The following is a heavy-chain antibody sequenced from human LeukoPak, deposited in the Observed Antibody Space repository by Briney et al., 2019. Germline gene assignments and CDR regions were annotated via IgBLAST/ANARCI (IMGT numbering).Heavy chain of an antibody. Sequence: PGGSLRLSCAASGFTFSSYSMNWVRQAPGKGLEWVSSISSSSSYIYYADSVKGRFTISRDNAKNSLYLQMNSLRAEDTAVYYCARGASYDYVWGSYPIGDYWGQGTLVTVSS. J-gene: IGHJ4*02. V-gene: IGHV3-21*01. D-gene: IGHD3-16*02. CDR2: ISSSSSYI. CDR1: GFTFSSYS. CDR3: ARGASYDYVWGSYPIGDY.